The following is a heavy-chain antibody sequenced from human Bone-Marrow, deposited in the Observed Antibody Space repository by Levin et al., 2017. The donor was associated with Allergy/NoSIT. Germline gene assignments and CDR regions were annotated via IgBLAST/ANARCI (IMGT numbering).Heavy chain of an antibody. Sequence: GGSLRLSCAASGFIFSTFGMNWVRRAPGKGLEWISYISSSGSFLYDSGKGRFTISRDNVKNVLYLQMDNLGAEDTAVYYCTTNGDQNCRSSSCSFPRYFLHWGQGTVVTVSS. V-gene: IGHV3-48*03. CDR1: GFIFSTFG. J-gene: IGHJ1*01. CDR3: TTNGDQNCRSSSCSFPRYFLH. CDR2: ISSSGSFL. D-gene: IGHD2-2*01.